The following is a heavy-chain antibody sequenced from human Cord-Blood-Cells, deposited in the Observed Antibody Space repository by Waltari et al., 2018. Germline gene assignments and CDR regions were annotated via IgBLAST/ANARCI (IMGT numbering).Heavy chain of an antibody. J-gene: IGHJ6*02. V-gene: IGHV4-34*01. CDR3: AGIRQNDYGDYVDYYYGMDV. CDR1: GGSFSGYY. Sequence: QVQLQQWGAGLLKPSETLSPTCAVYGGSFSGYYWSWIRQPPGKGLEWIGEINHSGSTNYNPSLKSRVTISVDTSKNQFSLKLSSVTAADTAVYYCAGIRQNDYGDYVDYYYGMDVWGQGTTVT. CDR2: INHSGST. D-gene: IGHD4-17*01.